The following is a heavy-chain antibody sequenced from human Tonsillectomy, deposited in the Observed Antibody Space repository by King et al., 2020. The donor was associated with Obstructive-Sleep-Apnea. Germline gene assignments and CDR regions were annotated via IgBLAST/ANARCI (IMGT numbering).Heavy chain of an antibody. CDR3: AHRQLNYYDSSDPFDY. CDR2: IYWDDAK. Sequence: TLKESGPTLVKPTQTLTLTCTFSGFSLSTSGVGVGWIRQPPGKALDWLALIYWDDAKRYSPSLKSRLTITKDTSKNQVVLTMTNMDPVDTATYYCAHRQLNYYDSSDPFDYWGQGTLVTVSS. CDR1: GFSLSTSGVG. D-gene: IGHD3-22*01. J-gene: IGHJ4*02. V-gene: IGHV2-5*02.